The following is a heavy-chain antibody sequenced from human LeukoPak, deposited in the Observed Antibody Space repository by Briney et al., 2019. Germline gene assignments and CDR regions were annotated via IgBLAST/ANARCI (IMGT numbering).Heavy chain of an antibody. J-gene: IGHJ3*02. CDR3: AREEHDRVLYAFDI. Sequence: PSETLSLTCTVSGGSISSYYWSWIRQPPGKGLEWIGYIYYSGSTNYNPSLKSRVTISVDTSKNQFSLKLSSVTAADTAVYYCAREEHDRVLYAFDIRGQGTMVTVSS. CDR1: GGSISSYY. CDR2: IYYSGST. V-gene: IGHV4-59*01. D-gene: IGHD3-9*01.